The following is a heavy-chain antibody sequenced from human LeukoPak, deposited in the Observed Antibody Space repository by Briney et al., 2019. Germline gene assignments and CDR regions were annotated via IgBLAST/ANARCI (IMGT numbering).Heavy chain of an antibody. CDR3: ARLSTVTTSFNY. CDR2: IYTSGTT. CDR1: GGSISSYY. J-gene: IGHJ4*02. D-gene: IGHD4-17*01. V-gene: IGHV4-4*07. Sequence: ASETLSLTCTVSGGSISSYYWSWIRQPAGKGLEWIGRIYTSGTTHYNPSLKSRVTMSVDTSKNQFSLKLSSVTAADTAVYYCARLSTVTTSFNYWGQGTLVTVSS.